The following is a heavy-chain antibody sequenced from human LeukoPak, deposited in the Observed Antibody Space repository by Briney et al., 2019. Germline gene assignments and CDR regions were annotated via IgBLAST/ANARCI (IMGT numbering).Heavy chain of an antibody. V-gene: IGHV5-51*01. CDR2: IYPGDSDT. J-gene: IGHJ6*02. CDR1: GYSFTSYW. Sequence: SGESLKISCKGSGYSFTSYWIGWVRQMPGKGLEWMGIIYPGDSDTRYSPSFQGQVTISADKSISTAYLQWSSLKASDTAMYYCARQLDSSGYSNYYYYYGMDVWGQGTTVTVSS. D-gene: IGHD3-22*01. CDR3: ARQLDSSGYSNYYYYYGMDV.